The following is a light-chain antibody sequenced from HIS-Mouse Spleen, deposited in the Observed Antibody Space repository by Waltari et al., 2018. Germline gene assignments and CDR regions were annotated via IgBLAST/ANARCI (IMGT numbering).Light chain of an antibody. CDR3: CSYAGSSTFAV. Sequence: QSALTQPASVSGSPGQPTTISCTGTSSDVGSYNLVSWYQQHPGKAPKLMIYEGSKRPSGVSNRFSGSKSGNTASLTISGLQAEDEADYYCCSYAGSSTFAVFGGGTKLTVL. V-gene: IGLV2-23*03. CDR2: EGS. J-gene: IGLJ2*01. CDR1: SSDVGSYNL.